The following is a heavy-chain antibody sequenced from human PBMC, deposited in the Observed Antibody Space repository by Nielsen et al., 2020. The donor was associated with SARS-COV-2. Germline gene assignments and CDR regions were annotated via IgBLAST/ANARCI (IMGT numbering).Heavy chain of an antibody. CDR1: GFTFSSYW. CDR3: AMRSQFAIPYYYYGMDV. Sequence: GGSLRISCAASGFTFSSYWMSWVRQAPGKGLEWVANIKQDGSEKYYVDSVKGRFTISRDNAKNSLYLQMNSLRAEDTAVYYCAMRSQFAIPYYYYGMDVWGQGTTVTVSS. J-gene: IGHJ6*02. V-gene: IGHV3-7*01. D-gene: IGHD3-10*01. CDR2: IKQDGSEK.